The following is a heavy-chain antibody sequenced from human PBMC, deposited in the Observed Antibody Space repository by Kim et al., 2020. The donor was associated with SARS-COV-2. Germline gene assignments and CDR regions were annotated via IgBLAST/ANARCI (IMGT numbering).Heavy chain of an antibody. CDR3: AKRCDFDWFLCGGPSFD. D-gene: IGHD3-9*01. Sequence: GGSLRLSCAASGFTFRSFARSWVRKVLGKGLEWASVIYRGGSGEYFADSVTGRLTISRDNSKNTLYLQMNSLRAEDTAVYYCAKRCDFDWFLCGGPSFD. CDR1: GFTFRSFA. J-gene: IGHJ4*01. V-gene: IGHV3-23*03. CDR2: IYRGGSGE.